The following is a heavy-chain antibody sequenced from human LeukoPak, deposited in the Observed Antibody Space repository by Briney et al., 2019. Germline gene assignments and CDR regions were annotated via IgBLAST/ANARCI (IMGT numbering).Heavy chain of an antibody. D-gene: IGHD6-13*01. CDR3: ARIAAAGTFAFDI. CDR1: GYSISSGYY. J-gene: IGHJ3*02. V-gene: IGHV4-38-2*02. CDR2: IYHSGST. Sequence: SETLSLTCTVSGYSISSGYYWGWIRQPPGKGLEWIGSIYHSGSTYYNPSLKSRVTISVDTSKNQFSLKLSSVTAADTAVYYCARIAAAGTFAFDIWGQGTMVTVSS.